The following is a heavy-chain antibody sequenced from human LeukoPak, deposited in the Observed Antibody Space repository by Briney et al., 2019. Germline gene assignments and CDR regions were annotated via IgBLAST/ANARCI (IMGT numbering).Heavy chain of an antibody. CDR2: INPNSGGT. Sequence: GASVKVSCKASGYTFTGYYMHWVRQAPGQGLEWMGWINPNSGGTNYAQKFQGRVTMTRDTSISTAYMDLSRLRSDDTAVYYCARDSIAAAGTDPFYYYYYGMDVWGQGTTVTVSS. D-gene: IGHD6-13*01. V-gene: IGHV1-2*02. J-gene: IGHJ6*02. CDR1: GYTFTGYY. CDR3: ARDSIAAAGTDPFYYYYYGMDV.